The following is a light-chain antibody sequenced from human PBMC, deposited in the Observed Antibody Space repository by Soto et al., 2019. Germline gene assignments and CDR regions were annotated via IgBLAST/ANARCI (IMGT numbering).Light chain of an antibody. J-gene: IGLJ2*01. V-gene: IGLV1-40*01. CDR1: SSNLGAGYD. Sequence: QSVLTQPPSVSGAPGQRVTISCTGRSSNLGAGYDVPWYQQLPGTAPKLLLYGNSNRPSGVPDRFSGSKSGTSASLAITGLQAEDEADYYCQSYDSSLSAVVFGGGTKLTVL. CDR2: GNS. CDR3: QSYDSSLSAVV.